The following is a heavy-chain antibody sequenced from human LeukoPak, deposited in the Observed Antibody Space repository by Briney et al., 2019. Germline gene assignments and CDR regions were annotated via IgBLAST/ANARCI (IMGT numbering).Heavy chain of an antibody. D-gene: IGHD2-15*01. J-gene: IGHJ4*02. CDR2: MFYRGST. V-gene: IGHV4-39*01. CDR1: GVSISTSTHY. Sequence: SETLSHTCTVSGVSISTSTHYWAWIRQPPGKGLEWIGSMFYRGSTYYNASLKSRVTLSVDTSRNQFSLKLSSVTPSDTAMYYCVRQGGWGGAASLIEFWGQGTLVTVSS. CDR3: VRQGGWGGAASLIEF.